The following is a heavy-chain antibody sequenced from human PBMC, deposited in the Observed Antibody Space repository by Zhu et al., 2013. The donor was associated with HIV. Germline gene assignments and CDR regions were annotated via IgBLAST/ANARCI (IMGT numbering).Heavy chain of an antibody. CDR1: GSSFRTYG. V-gene: IGHV1-2*02. Sequence: QVQLVQSGSEVKKPGSSVKVSCKASGSSFRTYGLNWVRQAPGQGLQWMGWINPNSGGTNYAQKFQGRSHIDRGHVTSTVSMELSSLRSDDTAVYYCARELPHTFNFDYWGQGALVTVSS. J-gene: IGHJ4*02. D-gene: IGHD2-15*01. CDR3: ARELPHTFNFDY. CDR2: INPNSGGT.